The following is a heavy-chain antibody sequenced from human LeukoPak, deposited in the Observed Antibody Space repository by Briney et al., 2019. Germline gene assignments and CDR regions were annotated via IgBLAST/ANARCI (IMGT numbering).Heavy chain of an antibody. D-gene: IGHD5-18*01. V-gene: IGHV4-39*01. J-gene: IGHJ6*03. Sequence: SETLSLTCTVSGGSVSSSSYYWGWIRQPPGKGLEWIGSIYYSGSTYYNPSLKSRVTISVDTSKNQFSLKLSSVTAADTAVYYCARHPIPDTAFMDVWGKGTTVTVSS. CDR1: GGSVSSSSYY. CDR2: IYYSGST. CDR3: ARHPIPDTAFMDV.